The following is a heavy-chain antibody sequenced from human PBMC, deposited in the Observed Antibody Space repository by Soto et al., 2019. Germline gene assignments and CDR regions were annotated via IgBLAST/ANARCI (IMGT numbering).Heavy chain of an antibody. CDR2: ISTNGGST. Sequence: GGSLRLSCEASGFTFSDYSLNWVRQAPGKGLEYVSSISTNGGSTHYADSVKGRFTISRDNSKNTQYLQMSSLRADDTAVYYCVKVECYYDSSGYYPFDYWGQGTLVTVSS. CDR1: GFTFSDYS. CDR3: VKVECYYDSSGYYPFDY. D-gene: IGHD3-22*01. V-gene: IGHV3-64D*06. J-gene: IGHJ4*02.